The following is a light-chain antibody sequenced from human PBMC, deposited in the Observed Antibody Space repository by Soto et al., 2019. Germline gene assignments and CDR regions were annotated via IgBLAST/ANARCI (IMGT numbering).Light chain of an antibody. CDR2: GAS. Sequence: PGERATLSCRASQSVSSNYLAWYQQKPGQAPRLLIFGASSRASGIPDRFSGSGSGTDFTLTIGRLEPEDFAVYYCQQYGRSPATFGQGTKV. J-gene: IGKJ1*01. CDR1: QSVSSNY. V-gene: IGKV3-20*01. CDR3: QQYGRSPAT.